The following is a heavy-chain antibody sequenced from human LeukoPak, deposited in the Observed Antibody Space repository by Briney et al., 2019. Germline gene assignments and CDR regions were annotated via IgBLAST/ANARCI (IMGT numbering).Heavy chain of an antibody. J-gene: IGHJ3*02. V-gene: IGHV3-15*01. CDR1: GFTFSNAW. CDR2: IKTKSDGGPT. Sequence: PGGSLRLSCVASGFTFSNAWMNWVRQAPGKGLEWVGHIKTKSDGGPTDYAAPVKGRFTFSRDDSKNTLYLQMNSLKTEDTAVYYCTTNDAFDIWGQGTMVTVSS. CDR3: TTNDAFDI.